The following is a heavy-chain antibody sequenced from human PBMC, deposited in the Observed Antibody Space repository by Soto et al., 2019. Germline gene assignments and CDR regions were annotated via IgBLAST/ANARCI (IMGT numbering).Heavy chain of an antibody. CDR1: GYTFTSYG. V-gene: IGHV1-18*01. J-gene: IGHJ6*02. CDR3: ARGQSYYYDSSGYPTHSYYGMDV. CDR2: ISAYNGNT. Sequence: GASVKVSCKASGYTFTSYGISWVRRAPGQGLEWMGWISAYNGNTNYAQKLQGRVTMTTDTSTSTAYMELRSLRSDDTAVYYCARGQSYYYDSSGYPTHSYYGMDVWGQGTTVTVSS. D-gene: IGHD3-22*01.